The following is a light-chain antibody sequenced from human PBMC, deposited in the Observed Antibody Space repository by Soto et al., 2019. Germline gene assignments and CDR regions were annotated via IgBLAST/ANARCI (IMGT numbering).Light chain of an antibody. CDR1: SRHISYI. Sequence: QSVLTQSSSASASLGSSVKLTCTLSSRHISYIIAWHQQQPGKAPRYLMKLEGSGSYNKGSAIPDRFSGSSSGADRYLSISNLQFEDEADYYCETWDRDTVVFGGGTKLTVL. CDR2: LEGSGSY. J-gene: IGLJ2*01. CDR3: ETWDRDTVV. V-gene: IGLV4-60*02.